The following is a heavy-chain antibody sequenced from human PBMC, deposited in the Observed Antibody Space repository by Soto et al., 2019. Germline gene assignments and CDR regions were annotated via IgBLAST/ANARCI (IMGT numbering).Heavy chain of an antibody. CDR2: ISGSGGST. V-gene: IGHV3-23*01. J-gene: IGHJ4*02. CDR3: AKDGVDNWNYELPFDY. Sequence: EVQLLESGGGLVQPGGSLRLSCAASGFTFSSYAMSWVRQAPGKGLEWVSAISGSGGSTYYADSVKGRFTISRDNSKNTLYLQMNSLRAEDTAVYYCAKDGVDNWNYELPFDYWGQGTLVTVSS. CDR1: GFTFSSYA. D-gene: IGHD1-7*01.